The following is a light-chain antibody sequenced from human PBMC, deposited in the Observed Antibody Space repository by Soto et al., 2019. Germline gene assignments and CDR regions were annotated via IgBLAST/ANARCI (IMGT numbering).Light chain of an antibody. V-gene: IGKV3-20*01. CDR2: DAS. CDR1: QTVRNNY. Sequence: EFVLTQSPGTLCLSPGEGATLACRASQTVRNNYLAWYQQKPGQAPRLLIYDASSRATDIPDRFSGGGSGTDFTLTISRLEPEDFAVYYCQQFSSYPLTFGGGTKVDIK. J-gene: IGKJ4*01. CDR3: QQFSSYPLT.